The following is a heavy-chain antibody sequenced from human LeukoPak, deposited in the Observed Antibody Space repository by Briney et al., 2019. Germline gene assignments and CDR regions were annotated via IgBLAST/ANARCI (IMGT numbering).Heavy chain of an antibody. D-gene: IGHD2-15*01. CDR3: ARGADGVSSNSRGWFDP. J-gene: IGHJ5*02. CDR2: ISTSSSYI. CDR1: GFTFSPFN. Sequence: GGSLRLSCTASGFTFSPFNMNWVRRAPGKGLEWVSSISTSSSYIYYADSVKGRFTISRDNAKNSLYLEMNSLRAEDTAVYYCARGADGVSSNSRGWFDPWGQGTLVTVSS. V-gene: IGHV3-21*01.